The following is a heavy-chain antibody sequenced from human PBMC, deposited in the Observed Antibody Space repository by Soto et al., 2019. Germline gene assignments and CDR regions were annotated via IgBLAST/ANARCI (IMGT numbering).Heavy chain of an antibody. D-gene: IGHD2-2*02. CDR3: ATSPGGCSSTSCYRGIKYYYYYGMDV. V-gene: IGHV3-30*03. CDR1: GFTFSSYG. CDR2: ISYDGSNK. J-gene: IGHJ6*02. Sequence: GGSLRLSCAASGFTFSSYGMHWVRQAPGKGLEWVAVISYDGSNKYYADSVKGRFTISRDNSKNTLYLQMNSLRAEDTAVYYCATSPGGCSSTSCYRGIKYYYYYGMDVWGQGTTVTVSS.